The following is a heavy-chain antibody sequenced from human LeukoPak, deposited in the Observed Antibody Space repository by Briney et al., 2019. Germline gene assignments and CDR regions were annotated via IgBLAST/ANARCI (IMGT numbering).Heavy chain of an antibody. CDR1: GFTFDDYA. J-gene: IGHJ3*02. D-gene: IGHD3-16*01. CDR2: ISWNSGSI. Sequence: GGSLRLSCAASGFTFDDYAMPWVRQAPGKGLEWVSGISWNSGSIGYADSVKGRFTISRDNAKNSLYLQMNSLRAEDTALYYCAKDSSWGGNDAFDIWGQGTMVTVSS. V-gene: IGHV3-9*01. CDR3: AKDSSWGGNDAFDI.